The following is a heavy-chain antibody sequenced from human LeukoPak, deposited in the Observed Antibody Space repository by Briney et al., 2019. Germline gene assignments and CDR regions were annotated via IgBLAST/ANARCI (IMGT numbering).Heavy chain of an antibody. D-gene: IGHD2-21*02. Sequence: PSETLSLTCTVSGDSIISSYWSWIRQPPGKGLEWIAYMKFNGKTEYNPPLKSRVTSSLDTSKNQFSLLLNSVTTADTAVYYCARAPPRRCPGNDCYPIFDFWGQGSLVTVSP. V-gene: IGHV4-59*01. CDR3: ARAPPRRCPGNDCYPIFDF. J-gene: IGHJ4*02. CDR1: GDSIISSY. CDR2: MKFNGKT.